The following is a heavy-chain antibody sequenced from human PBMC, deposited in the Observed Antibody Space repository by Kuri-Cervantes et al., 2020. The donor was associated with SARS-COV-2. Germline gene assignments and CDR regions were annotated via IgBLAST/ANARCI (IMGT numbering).Heavy chain of an antibody. CDR3: ASQNSGSSDFDY. D-gene: IGHD1-26*01. CDR2: IYYSGST. J-gene: IGHJ4*02. V-gene: IGHV4-31*03. CDR1: GGSISSGGYY. Sequence: SETLSLTCTVSGGSISSGGYYWSWIRQHPGKGLEWIGYIYYSGSTYYNPSLKSRVTISVDRSKNQFSLKLSSVTAADTAVYYCASQNSGSSDFDYWGQGTLVTVSS.